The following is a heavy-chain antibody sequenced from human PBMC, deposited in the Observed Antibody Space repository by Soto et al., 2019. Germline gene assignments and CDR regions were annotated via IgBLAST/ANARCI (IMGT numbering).Heavy chain of an antibody. CDR2: MNPNSGNT. CDR3: ARGYCISTSCSYYYYYGMDV. D-gene: IGHD2-2*01. J-gene: IGHJ6*02. CDR1: GYTFTSYD. Sequence: QVQLVQSGAEVKKPGASVKVSCKASGYTFTSYDINWVRQATGQGLERMGWMNPNSGNTGYAQKFQGRVTMTRNTSISTAYMELSSLRSEDTAVYYRARGYCISTSCSYYYYYGMDVWGQGTTVTVSS. V-gene: IGHV1-8*01.